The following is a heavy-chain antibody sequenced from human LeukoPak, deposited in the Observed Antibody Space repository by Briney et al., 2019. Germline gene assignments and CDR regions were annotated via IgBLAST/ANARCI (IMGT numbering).Heavy chain of an antibody. V-gene: IGHV3-74*01. CDR1: GFTFNTYW. Sequence: PGGSLRLSCAASGFTFNTYWMHWVRQAPGQGLVWVSRISSDGSHTSHADSVKGRFTISRDNAKNSLYLQMNSLRAEDTALYYCAKLEVLRITSPPHPQKAFDIWGQGTMVTVSS. D-gene: IGHD2-2*01. J-gene: IGHJ3*02. CDR2: ISSDGSHT. CDR3: AKLEVLRITSPPHPQKAFDI.